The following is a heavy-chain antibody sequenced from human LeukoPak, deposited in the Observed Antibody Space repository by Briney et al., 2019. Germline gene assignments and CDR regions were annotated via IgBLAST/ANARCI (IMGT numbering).Heavy chain of an antibody. D-gene: IGHD3-16*01. CDR1: GFGFSSYA. CDR3: AKDVKSYTYANIDY. V-gene: IGHV3-30*18. J-gene: IGHJ4*02. Sequence: PGRSLGLSCAASGFGFSSYAMHWVRQAPGKGLEWVAVISYDGNNKYHADSVKGRFTISRDNAKNTLYLQMNSLSPEDTAVYYCAKDVKSYTYANIDYWGQGTLVTVSS. CDR2: ISYDGNNK.